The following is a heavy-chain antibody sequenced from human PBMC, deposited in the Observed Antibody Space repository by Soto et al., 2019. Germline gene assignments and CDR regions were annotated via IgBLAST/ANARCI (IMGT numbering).Heavy chain of an antibody. Sequence: SETLSLTCTISSGSVTNNNWWSWVRQSPGKGLEWIGEVHYTGGTSYNPSLESRVTISVDKSKNGFSLKLDSVTAADTAMYYCARRGKEFTKSFWFDPWGQGTLVTVSS. CDR1: SGSVTNNNW. CDR3: ARRGKEFTKSFWFDP. D-gene: IGHD3-3*01. V-gene: IGHV4-4*02. J-gene: IGHJ5*02. CDR2: VHYTGGT.